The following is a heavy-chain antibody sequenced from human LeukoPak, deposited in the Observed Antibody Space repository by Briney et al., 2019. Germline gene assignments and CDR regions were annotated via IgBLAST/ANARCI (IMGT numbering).Heavy chain of an antibody. Sequence: GGSLRLSCAASGFTFSSYSMNWVRQAPGKGLEWVSSINSSSGFIYYADSVKGRFTISRDNAKNSLYLQMNSLRVEDTALYYCARDLDSSNWCRGFDYWGQGTLVTVSS. CDR1: GFTFSSYS. J-gene: IGHJ4*02. CDR2: INSSSGFI. D-gene: IGHD6-13*01. CDR3: ARDLDSSNWCRGFDY. V-gene: IGHV3-21*01.